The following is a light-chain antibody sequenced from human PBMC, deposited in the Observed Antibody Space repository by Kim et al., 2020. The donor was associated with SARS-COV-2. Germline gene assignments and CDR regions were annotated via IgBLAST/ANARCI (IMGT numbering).Light chain of an antibody. CDR2: DAS. V-gene: IGKV1-39*01. Sequence: ASVGDRVTISCRASQSIITYINWYQQKPEKAPNLLIYDASSLQGGVPSRFSGSGSGTDFTLTVSSLQPEDSSTYYCLQSYTIPRTFGQGTKVDIK. J-gene: IGKJ1*01. CDR1: QSIITY. CDR3: LQSYTIPRT.